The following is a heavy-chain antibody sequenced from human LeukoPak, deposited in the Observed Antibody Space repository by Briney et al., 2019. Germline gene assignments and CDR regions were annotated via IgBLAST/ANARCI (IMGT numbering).Heavy chain of an antibody. D-gene: IGHD6-13*01. CDR3: VSRVAATHH. CDR1: GFTFSSYS. CDR2: ISSSSSTI. J-gene: IGHJ5*02. V-gene: IGHV3-48*04. Sequence: GGSLTLSCAASGFTFSSYSINWVRQAPGKGLEWVSYISSSSSTIYYADSVKGRFTISRDNARNSLYLQMNSLRAEDTAVYFCVSRVAATHHWGQGTLVTVSS.